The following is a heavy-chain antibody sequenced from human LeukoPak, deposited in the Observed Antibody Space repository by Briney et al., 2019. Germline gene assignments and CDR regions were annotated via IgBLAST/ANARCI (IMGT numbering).Heavy chain of an antibody. Sequence: PSETLSLTCAVYGGSFSGYYWSWIRQPPGKGLEWIGEINHSGSTNYNPSLKSRVTISVDTSKNQFSLKPSSVTAADTAVYYCAGSGSYFNGNYWGQGTLVTVSS. D-gene: IGHD1-26*01. CDR3: AGSGSYFNGNY. CDR2: INHSGST. J-gene: IGHJ4*02. CDR1: GGSFSGYY. V-gene: IGHV4-34*01.